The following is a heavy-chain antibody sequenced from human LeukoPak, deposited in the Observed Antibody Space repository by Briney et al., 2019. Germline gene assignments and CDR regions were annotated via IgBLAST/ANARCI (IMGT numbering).Heavy chain of an antibody. V-gene: IGHV3-53*01. J-gene: IGHJ3*02. CDR2: IYSAGAT. Sequence: GGSLRLSCAASGFTFSDNYMTWVRQAPGKGLEWVSSIYSAGATRYAESVKGRFTISRDNSKNTLYLQMNSLRAEDMAVYYCARIEWERLGRAFDIWGQGTMVTVSS. CDR3: ARIEWERLGRAFDI. D-gene: IGHD1-26*01. CDR1: GFTFSDNY.